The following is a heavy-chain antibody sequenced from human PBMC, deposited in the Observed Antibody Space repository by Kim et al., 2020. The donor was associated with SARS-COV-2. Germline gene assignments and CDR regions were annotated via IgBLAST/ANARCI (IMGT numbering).Heavy chain of an antibody. CDR2: ISYDGSNK. J-gene: IGHJ6*02. CDR1: GFTFSSYG. D-gene: IGHD4-17*01. V-gene: IGHV3-30*18. Sequence: GGSLRLSCAASGFTFSSYGMHWVRQAPGKGLEWVAVISYDGSNKYYADSVKGRFTISRDNSKNTLYLQMNSLRAEDTAVYYCAKDRGQLMVTTAYLGYYYYYGMDVWGQGATVTVSS. CDR3: AKDRGQLMVTTAYLGYYYYYGMDV.